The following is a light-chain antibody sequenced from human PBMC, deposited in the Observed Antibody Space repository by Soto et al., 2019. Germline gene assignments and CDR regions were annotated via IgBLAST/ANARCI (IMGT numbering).Light chain of an antibody. J-gene: IGKJ2*01. CDR2: GAS. Sequence: EIVLTQSPGTLPLSPGERATLSCRASQSVSSNYLVWYQQKPGQAPRPLIYGASSRATSIPDRFSGSGSGTDFTLTISRLEPEDFAVYYCQQYANSPFTFGQGNKLEIK. CDR3: QQYANSPFT. CDR1: QSVSSNY. V-gene: IGKV3-20*01.